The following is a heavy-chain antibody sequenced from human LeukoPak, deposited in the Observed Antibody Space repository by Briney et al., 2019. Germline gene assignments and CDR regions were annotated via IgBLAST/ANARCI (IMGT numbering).Heavy chain of an antibody. Sequence: ASVKVSCKASGGTFSSYAISWVRQAPGQGLEWMGGIIPIFGTANYAQKFQGRVTITADESTSTAYMELSSLRSEDTAVYYCARYSSGWSPLDYWGQGTLVTVS. CDR2: IIPIFGTA. V-gene: IGHV1-69*13. J-gene: IGHJ4*02. CDR1: GGTFSSYA. D-gene: IGHD6-19*01. CDR3: ARYSSGWSPLDY.